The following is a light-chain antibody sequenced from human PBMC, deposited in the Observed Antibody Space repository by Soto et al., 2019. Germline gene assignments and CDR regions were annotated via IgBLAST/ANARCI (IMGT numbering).Light chain of an antibody. J-gene: IGKJ1*01. Sequence: DIQMTQSPSSLSASVGDRVTITCRASQGLSNDLDWSQQKAGKAPKRLIYAASSLQSGVPSRFSGSGSGTEFTLTISSLQPEDFATYYCLQHNSYPWTFGQGTKVEIK. V-gene: IGKV1-17*01. CDR3: LQHNSYPWT. CDR1: QGLSND. CDR2: AAS.